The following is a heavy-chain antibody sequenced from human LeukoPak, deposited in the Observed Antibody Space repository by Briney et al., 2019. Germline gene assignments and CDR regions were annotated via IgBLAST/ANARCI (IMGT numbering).Heavy chain of an antibody. CDR1: GGSISSGGYY. D-gene: IGHD2-2*01. V-gene: IGHV4-31*03. Sequence: SETLSLTCTVSGGSISSGGYYWSWIRQHPGKGLEWIGYIYYSGRTYYNPSLKSRVTISVDTSKNQFSLKLSSVTAADTAVYYGARASPRYCSSTSCPLPYFDYWGQGTLVTVSS. J-gene: IGHJ4*02. CDR3: ARASPRYCSSTSCPLPYFDY. CDR2: IYYSGRT.